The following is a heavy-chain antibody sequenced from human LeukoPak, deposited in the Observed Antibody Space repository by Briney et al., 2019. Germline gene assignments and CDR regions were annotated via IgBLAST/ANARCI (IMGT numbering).Heavy chain of an antibody. D-gene: IGHD3-16*01. Sequence: KPSETLSLTCTVSGGSISRSSYYWGWIRQPPGKGLEWIGSIYYSGSTYYNPSLKSRVTISVDTSKNQFSLKLSSVTAADTAVYYCARLRLRGQKGNWGQGTLVTVSS. J-gene: IGHJ4*02. CDR2: IYYSGST. V-gene: IGHV4-39*07. CDR3: ARLRLRGQKGN. CDR1: GGSISRSSYY.